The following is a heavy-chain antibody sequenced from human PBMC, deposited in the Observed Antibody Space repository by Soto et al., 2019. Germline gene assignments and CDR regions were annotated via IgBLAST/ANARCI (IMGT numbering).Heavy chain of an antibody. J-gene: IGHJ5*02. V-gene: IGHV3-21*01. Sequence: PGGSLRLSCAASGFTFSSYSMNWVRQAPGKGLEWVSSISSSSSYIYYADSVKGRFTISRDNAKNSLYLQMNSLRAEDTAVYYCASGSSSTMYWFDPCGQGTLVTVSS. D-gene: IGHD3-10*02. CDR1: GFTFSSYS. CDR3: ASGSSSTMYWFDP. CDR2: ISSSSSYI.